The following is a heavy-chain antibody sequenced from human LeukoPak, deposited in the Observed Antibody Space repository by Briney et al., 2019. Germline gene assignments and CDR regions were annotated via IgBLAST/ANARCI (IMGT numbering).Heavy chain of an antibody. D-gene: IGHD3-22*01. J-gene: IGHJ4*02. V-gene: IGHV3-30*18. CDR1: RFTFSNYG. CDR3: AKADLRDTYYYDSSGYPPDNY. CDR2: ISYDGSNK. Sequence: AGRSLRLSCAASRFTFSNYGMHWVRQAPGKGLEWVAVISYDGSNKYYADSVKGRFTISRDNSKNTLYLQMNSLRAEDTAVYYCAKADLRDTYYYDSSGYPPDNYWGQGTLVTVSS.